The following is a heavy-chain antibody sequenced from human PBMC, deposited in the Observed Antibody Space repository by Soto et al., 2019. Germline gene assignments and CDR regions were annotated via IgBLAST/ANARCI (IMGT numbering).Heavy chain of an antibody. CDR3: ARDGKYYDILTGYYIPSTWHGMDV. V-gene: IGHV1-46*01. Sequence: GASVKVSCKESGYTFTSYYMHWVRQSPGQGLEWMGIINPSGGSTSYAQKFQGRVTMTRDTSTSTVYMGLSSLRSEDTAVYYCARDGKYYDILTGYYIPSTWHGMDVWVQGTTVTVSS. CDR1: GYTFTSYY. J-gene: IGHJ6*02. CDR2: INPSGGST. D-gene: IGHD3-9*01.